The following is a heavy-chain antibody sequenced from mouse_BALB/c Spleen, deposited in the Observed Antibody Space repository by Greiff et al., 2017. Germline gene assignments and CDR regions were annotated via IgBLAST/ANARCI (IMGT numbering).Heavy chain of an antibody. J-gene: IGHJ2*01. Sequence: VQRVESGGGLVKPGGSLKLSCAASGFTFSSYAMSWVRQTPEKRLEWVASISSGGSTYYPDSVKGRFTISSDNARNILYLQMSSLRSEDTAMYYSARGHYGSRYYFDYWGQGTTLTVSA. CDR3: ARGHYGSRYYFDY. CDR1: GFTFSSYA. D-gene: IGHD1-1*01. V-gene: IGHV5-6-5*01. CDR2: ISSGGST.